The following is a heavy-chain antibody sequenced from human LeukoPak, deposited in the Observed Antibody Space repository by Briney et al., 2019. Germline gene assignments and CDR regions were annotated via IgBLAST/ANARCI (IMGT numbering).Heavy chain of an antibody. CDR1: GFTFSSYA. CDR3: ATSPRGD. D-gene: IGHD3-10*01. V-gene: IGHV3-30-3*01. CDR2: ISYDGSNK. J-gene: IGHJ4*02. Sequence: GRSLRLSCAASGFTFSSYAMHWVRQAPGKGLEWVSVISYDGSNKYYADSVKGRFTISRDNSKNTLYLQMNSLRAEDTAVYYCATSPRGDWGQGTLVTVSS.